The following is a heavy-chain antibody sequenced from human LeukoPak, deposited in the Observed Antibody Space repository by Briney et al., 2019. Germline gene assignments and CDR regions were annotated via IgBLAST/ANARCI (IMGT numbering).Heavy chain of an antibody. J-gene: IGHJ4*02. CDR1: GFTFSSYG. Sequence: RGSLRLSCAASGFTFSSYGMSWVRQAPGKGLEWVSAISGSGGSTYYADSVKGRFTISRDNSKTTLYLQLNSLRAEDTAVYYCAKDRITMRGLIDYWGQGTLVTVSS. CDR2: ISGSGGST. V-gene: IGHV3-23*01. CDR3: AKDRITMRGLIDY. D-gene: IGHD3-22*01.